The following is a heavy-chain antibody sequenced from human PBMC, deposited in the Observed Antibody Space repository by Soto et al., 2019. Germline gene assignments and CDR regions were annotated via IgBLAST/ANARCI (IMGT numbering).Heavy chain of an antibody. V-gene: IGHV1-69*02. CDR2: IIPILGIA. J-gene: IGHJ4*02. Sequence: ASVKVSCKASGGTFSSYTISWVRQAPGQGLEWMGRIIPILGIANYAQKFQGRVTITADKSTSTAYMELSSLRSEDTAVYYCASLVRYCSSTSCSDDYWGQGTLVTVSS. CDR1: GGTFSSYT. D-gene: IGHD2-2*01. CDR3: ASLVRYCSSTSCSDDY.